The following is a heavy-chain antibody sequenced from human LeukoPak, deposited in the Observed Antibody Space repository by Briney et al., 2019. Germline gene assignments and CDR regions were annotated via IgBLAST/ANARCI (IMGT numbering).Heavy chain of an antibody. CDR1: GGSISGYY. CDR2: IHYSGNT. CDR3: TKIANGGLSDY. D-gene: IGHD2-8*01. Sequence: SVTLSLTCTVSGGSISGYYWAWIRQPPGKVLEWIGYIHYSGNTNYNPSLKSRVTMSVDTSKNQFSLIVTSVTAADTAVYYCTKIANGGLSDYWGQGTLVTVSS. V-gene: IGHV4-59*01. J-gene: IGHJ4*02.